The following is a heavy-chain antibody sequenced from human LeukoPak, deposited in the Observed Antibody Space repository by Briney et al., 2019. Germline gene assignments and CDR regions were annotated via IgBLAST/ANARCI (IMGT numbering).Heavy chain of an antibody. V-gene: IGHV1-69*04. Sequence: GASVKASCKASGGTFNSYAISFVRQAPGQGLEWMGRIIPILNVADYAQNFQGRVTISADKSTSTAYMELSSLRSEDTAVYYCARGDDYGDYRYFQDWGQGTLVTVSS. J-gene: IGHJ1*01. CDR1: GGTFNSYA. D-gene: IGHD4-17*01. CDR2: IIPILNVA. CDR3: ARGDDYGDYRYFQD.